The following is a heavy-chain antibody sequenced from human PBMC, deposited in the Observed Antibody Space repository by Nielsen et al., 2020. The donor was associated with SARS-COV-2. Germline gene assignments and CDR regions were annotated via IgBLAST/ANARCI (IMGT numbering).Heavy chain of an antibody. J-gene: IGHJ5*02. CDR2: ICGSGSPT. D-gene: IGHD6-19*01. CDR3: ATTGDSSGWYRA. V-gene: IGHV3-23*01. Sequence: GESLKISCGGSGFTFSSYAMSWVRQAPGKGLEWVSIICGSGSPTYYTDSVKGRFTISRDNSKNTLYLQMNSLRVEDTAVYYCATTGDSSGWYRAWGQGTLVTVSS. CDR1: GFTFSSYA.